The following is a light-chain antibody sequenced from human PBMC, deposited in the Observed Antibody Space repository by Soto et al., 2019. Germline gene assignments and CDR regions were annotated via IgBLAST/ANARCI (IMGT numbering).Light chain of an antibody. Sequence: IVMTQSPATLSVSPRERATLSCRASQGVSSNLAWYQQKPGQAPRLLIYDASTRATGIPARFSGSGSGTDFTLTISSLEPEDFAVYYCQQRRNWPLTFGQGTRLEI. CDR2: DAS. CDR3: QQRRNWPLT. J-gene: IGKJ5*01. CDR1: QGVSSN. V-gene: IGKV3D-11*01.